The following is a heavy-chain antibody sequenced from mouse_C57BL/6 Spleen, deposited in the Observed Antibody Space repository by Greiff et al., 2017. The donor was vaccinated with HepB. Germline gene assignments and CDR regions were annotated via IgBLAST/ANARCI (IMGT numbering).Heavy chain of an antibody. J-gene: IGHJ2*01. D-gene: IGHD1-1*01. V-gene: IGHV14-4*01. CDR2: IDPENGDT. CDR1: GFNIKDDY. CDR3: TTWEIYCYGSSHFDD. Sequence: EVQVVESGAELVRPGASVKLSCTASGFNIKDDYMHWVKQRPEQGLEWIGGIDPENGDTEYASKFQGKATLTADKSSNTAYLQLSSLTSEDTAVYYCTTWEIYCYGSSHFDDWGKGTTLTVSS.